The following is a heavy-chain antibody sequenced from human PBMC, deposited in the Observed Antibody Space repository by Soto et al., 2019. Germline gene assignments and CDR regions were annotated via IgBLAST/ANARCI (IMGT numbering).Heavy chain of an antibody. CDR2: IIPISGTA. D-gene: IGHD2-2*01. J-gene: IGHJ6*02. CDR1: GGTFSSYA. CDR3: ARSQGSSTSLEIYYYYYYGMDV. V-gene: IGHV1-69*01. Sequence: QVQLVQSGAEVKKPGSSVKVSCKASGGTFSSYAISWVRQAPGQGLEWMGGIIPISGTANYAQTFQGRVTIPADESTSTAYMELSSLRSEDTAVYYCARSQGSSTSLEIYYYYYYGMDVWGQGTTVTVSS.